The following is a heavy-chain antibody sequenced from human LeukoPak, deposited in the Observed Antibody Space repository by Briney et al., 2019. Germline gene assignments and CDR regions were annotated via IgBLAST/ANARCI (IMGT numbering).Heavy chain of an antibody. V-gene: IGHV1-2*02. CDR3: ARGVTDDPSFDY. D-gene: IGHD4-23*01. J-gene: IGHJ4*02. CDR2: INPNSGGT. CDR1: GYTFIGYY. Sequence: ASVKVSCKASGYTFIGYYMHWVRQAPGQGLEWTGWINPNSGGTNYAQKFQGRVTMTRDTSIITAYMELSRLRSDDTAVYYCARGVTDDPSFDYWGQGTLVTVSS.